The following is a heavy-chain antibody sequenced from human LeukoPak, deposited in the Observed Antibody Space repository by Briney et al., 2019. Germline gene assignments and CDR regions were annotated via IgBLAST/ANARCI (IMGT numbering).Heavy chain of an antibody. CDR3: VNYYYDSSGYYYGMDV. D-gene: IGHD3-22*01. Sequence: ASVKVSCKASGYTFTSYDINWVRQATGQGLGWMGWMNPNSGNTGYAQKFQGRVTMTRNTSISTAYMELSSLRSEDTAVYYCVNYYYDSSGYYYGMDVWGQGTTVTVSS. CDR1: GYTFTSYD. CDR2: MNPNSGNT. J-gene: IGHJ6*02. V-gene: IGHV1-8*01.